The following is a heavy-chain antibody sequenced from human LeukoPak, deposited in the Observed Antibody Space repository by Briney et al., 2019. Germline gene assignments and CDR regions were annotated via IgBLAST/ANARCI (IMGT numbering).Heavy chain of an antibody. D-gene: IGHD3-10*01. V-gene: IGHV5-51*01. CDR3: AKSGGSGSYFRGKDDYKDYGMDV. CDR1: GYTFTKYW. J-gene: IGHJ6*02. CDR2: IYPNDSDT. Sequence: GESLKISCKTSGYTFTKYWIGWVRQMPGKGLEWMGIIYPNDSDTKYSPSFQGQVTISADKSINTAYLQWSSLKASDTAIYYCAKSGGSGSYFRGKDDYKDYGMDVWGQGTTLTVSS.